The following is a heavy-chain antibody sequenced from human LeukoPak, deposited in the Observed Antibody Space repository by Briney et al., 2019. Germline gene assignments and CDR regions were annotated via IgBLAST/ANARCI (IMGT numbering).Heavy chain of an antibody. J-gene: IGHJ4*02. CDR3: AKRPSDYGDYVTYFDY. Sequence: KSGGSLRLSCAASGFTFSSYGMNWVRQAPGKGLEWVSRGSSDGSTTTYADSVKGRFTISRDNGKNTLYLQMNSLRDEDTAVYYCAKRPSDYGDYVTYFDYWGQGTLVTVSS. V-gene: IGHV3-74*01. CDR2: GSSDGSTT. D-gene: IGHD4-17*01. CDR1: GFTFSSYG.